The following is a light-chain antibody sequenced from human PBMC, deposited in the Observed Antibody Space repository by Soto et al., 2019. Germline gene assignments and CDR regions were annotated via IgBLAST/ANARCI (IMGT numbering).Light chain of an antibody. CDR3: QQRSNWPPA. J-gene: IGKJ2*01. CDR2: DAS. V-gene: IGKV3-11*01. CDR1: QSVSSY. Sequence: EIVLTQSPATLSLSPGERATLSCRASQSVSSYLAWYQQKPGQAPRLLIYDASNRATGIPARFSGSGSGTDFPLTISSLEPEDLAVYYCQQRSNWPPAFGQGTKLEIK.